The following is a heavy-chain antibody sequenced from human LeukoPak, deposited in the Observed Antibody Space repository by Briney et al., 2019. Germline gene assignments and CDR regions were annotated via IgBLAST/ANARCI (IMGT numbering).Heavy chain of an antibody. CDR2: IYHSGSS. J-gene: IGHJ3*02. V-gene: IGHV4-38-2*01. CDR1: GYSISSGYY. CDR3: ASLLQYSRGWLGAFDI. Sequence: PSETLSLTCAVSGYSISSGYYWGWIRQPPGQGLEGIGSIYHSGSSYYNPSLKSRVTTSVDTSKNQSSLKLSSVTAADTAVYYCASLLQYSRGWLGAFDIWGQGTMVTVSS. D-gene: IGHD6-19*01.